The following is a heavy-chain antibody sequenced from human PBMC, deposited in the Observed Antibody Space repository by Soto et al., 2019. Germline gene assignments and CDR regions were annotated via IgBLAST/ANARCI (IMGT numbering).Heavy chain of an antibody. CDR2: IIPIFGTA. V-gene: IGHV1-69*06. CDR3: ARGRDGYNSYYFDY. CDR1: GGTFSSYA. Sequence: SVKVSCKASGGTFSSYAISWVRQAPGQGLEWMGGIIPIFGTANYAQKSQGRVTITADKSTSTAYMELSSLRSEDTAVYYCARGRDGYNSYYFDYWGQGTLVTVSS. D-gene: IGHD5-12*01. J-gene: IGHJ4*02.